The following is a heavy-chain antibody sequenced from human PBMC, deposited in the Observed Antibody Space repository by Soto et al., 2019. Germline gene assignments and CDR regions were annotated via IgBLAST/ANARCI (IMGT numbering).Heavy chain of an antibody. D-gene: IGHD3-3*01. CDR3: ARYFGYYDFWSGPGGYYGMDV. CDR2: INAGNGNT. V-gene: IGHV1-3*01. CDR1: GYTFTSYA. J-gene: IGHJ6*02. Sequence: ASVKVSCKASGYTFTSYAMHWVRQAPGQRHEKMGWINAGNGNTKYSQKFQGRVTITRDTSASTANMELSSLRSEDTAVYYCARYFGYYDFWSGPGGYYGMDVWGQGTTVTVSS.